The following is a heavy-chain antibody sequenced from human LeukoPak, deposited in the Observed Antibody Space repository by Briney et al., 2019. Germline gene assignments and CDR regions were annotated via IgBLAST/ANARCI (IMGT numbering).Heavy chain of an antibody. CDR1: AFSLSTSGVG. V-gene: IGHV2-5*02. D-gene: IGHD6-13*01. CDR2: IYWDDDK. Sequence: SGPTLVKPTQTLTLTCSFSAFSLSTSGVGVGWIRQPPGKALEWLALIYWDDDKRYSPSLKSRLTITKDTSKNQVVLTMTNMDPVDTATYYCAHRRIALWAFDIWGQGTMVTVPS. J-gene: IGHJ3*02. CDR3: AHRRIALWAFDI.